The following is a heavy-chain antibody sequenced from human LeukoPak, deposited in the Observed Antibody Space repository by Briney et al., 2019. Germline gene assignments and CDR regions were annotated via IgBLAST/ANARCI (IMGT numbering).Heavy chain of an antibody. CDR3: ARDWFGVYY. V-gene: IGHV3-23*01. CDR2: ISNSGGST. CDR1: GFTFSIYA. D-gene: IGHD3-10*01. J-gene: IGHJ4*02. Sequence: GGSLRLSCAASGFTFSIYAMSWVRQSPGKGLDWVSTISNSGGSTDYADSVKGRFTISRDNSRNTLYLQRNGLRAEDTAVYYCARDWFGVYYWGQGTLVTVSS.